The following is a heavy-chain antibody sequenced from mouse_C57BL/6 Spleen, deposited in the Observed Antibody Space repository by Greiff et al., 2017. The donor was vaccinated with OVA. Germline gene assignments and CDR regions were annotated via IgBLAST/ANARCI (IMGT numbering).Heavy chain of an antibody. J-gene: IGHJ2*01. CDR2: IDLETGGP. V-gene: IGHV1-15*01. CDR1: GYPFTDYE. CDR3: TRTYSNYVRLDY. Sequence: VQLQQPGAELVRPGPPVTLSCKALGYPFTDYEMNWVKQTLVHGLEWIGAIDLETGGPAYNQKFKGKAILNADNSSSTDYMGLRSLTSEDSAVYYCTRTYSNYVRLDYWGQGTTLTVSS. D-gene: IGHD2-5*01.